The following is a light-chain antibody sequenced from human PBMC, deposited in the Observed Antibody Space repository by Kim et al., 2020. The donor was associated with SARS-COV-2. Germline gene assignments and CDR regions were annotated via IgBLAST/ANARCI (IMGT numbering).Light chain of an antibody. V-gene: IGKV3-20*01. Sequence: PPGERATLSCRASQSVSSTYFSWYQQKPGQPPRLLIYGASDRAAGVPDRLSGSGSGIDFTLAISRLEPEDFAVYFCHQHGPSPWTFGQGTKVDIK. CDR2: GAS. J-gene: IGKJ1*01. CDR1: QSVSSTY. CDR3: HQHGPSPWT.